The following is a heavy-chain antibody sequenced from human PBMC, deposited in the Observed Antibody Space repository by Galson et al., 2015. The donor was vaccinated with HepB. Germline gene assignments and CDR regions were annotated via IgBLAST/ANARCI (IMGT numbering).Heavy chain of an antibody. CDR3: ARGRGVRGLYYYYGMDV. Sequence: LTCAVYGGSFSGYYWSWIRQPPGTGLEWLGEINHSGSTNYNPSLKSRVTISVDTSKNQFSLKLSSVTAADTAVYYCARGRGVRGLYYYYGMDVWGQGTTVTVSS. V-gene: IGHV4-34*01. J-gene: IGHJ6*02. CDR2: INHSGST. CDR1: GGSFSGYY. D-gene: IGHD3-10*01.